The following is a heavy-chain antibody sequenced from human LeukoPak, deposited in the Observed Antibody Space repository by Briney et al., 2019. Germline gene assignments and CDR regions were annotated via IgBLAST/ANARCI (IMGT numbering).Heavy chain of an antibody. Sequence: GASVRVSCKVSGYTLTELSMHWVRQAPGKGPEWMGGFDPEDGETIYAQKFQGRVTMTEDTSTDTAYMELSSLRSEDTAVYYCAGRDCSSTSCPFDYWGQGTLVTVSS. D-gene: IGHD2-2*01. V-gene: IGHV1-24*01. J-gene: IGHJ4*02. CDR1: GYTLTELS. CDR2: FDPEDGET. CDR3: AGRDCSSTSCPFDY.